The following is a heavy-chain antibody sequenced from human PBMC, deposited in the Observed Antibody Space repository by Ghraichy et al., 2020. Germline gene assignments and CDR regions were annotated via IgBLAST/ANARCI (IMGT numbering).Heavy chain of an antibody. Sequence: GGSLRLSCAASGFTFSSYAMSWVRQAPGKGLEWVSAISGSGGSTYYADSVKGRFTISRDNSKNTLYLQMNSLRAEDTAVYYCAKGGSGLKYDSSGYYRLYYFDYWGQGTLVTVSS. CDR2: ISGSGGST. CDR1: GFTFSSYA. J-gene: IGHJ4*02. CDR3: AKGGSGLKYDSSGYYRLYYFDY. D-gene: IGHD3-22*01. V-gene: IGHV3-23*01.